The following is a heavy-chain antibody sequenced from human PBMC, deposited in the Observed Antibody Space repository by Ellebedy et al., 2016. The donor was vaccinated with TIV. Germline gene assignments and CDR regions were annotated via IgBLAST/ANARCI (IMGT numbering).Heavy chain of an antibody. D-gene: IGHD5-12*01. V-gene: IGHV1-69*10. CDR3: ARDLGSGGYVLDY. CDR1: GGIFSSYA. CDR2: IIPILGIA. Sequence: AASVKVSCKASGGIFSSYAISWVRQAPGQGLEWMGRIIPILGIANYAQKFQGRVTITADKSTSPAYMELSSLRSEDTAVYYCARDLGSGGYVLDYWGQGTLVTVSS. J-gene: IGHJ4*02.